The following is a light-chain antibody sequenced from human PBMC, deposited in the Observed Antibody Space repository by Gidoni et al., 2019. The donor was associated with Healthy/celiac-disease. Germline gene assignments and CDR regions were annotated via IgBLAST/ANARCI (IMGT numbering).Light chain of an antibody. Sequence: QSVLPQPPSASGTPGQRVTISCSGSSSNIGSNYVYWYKQLPGTAPKLIIYRNNQRPSGVHDRFSGSKSGTSASLASSGLRSEDEADYYCAAGDDSLSGWVFGGVTKLTVL. CDR3: AAGDDSLSGWV. J-gene: IGLJ3*02. CDR2: RNN. V-gene: IGLV1-47*01. CDR1: SSNIGSNY.